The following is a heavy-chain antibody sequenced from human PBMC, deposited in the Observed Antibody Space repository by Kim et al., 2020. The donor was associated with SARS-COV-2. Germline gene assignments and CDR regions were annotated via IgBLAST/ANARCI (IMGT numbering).Heavy chain of an antibody. D-gene: IGHD3-22*01. J-gene: IGHJ4*02. V-gene: IGHV3-30*04. CDR3: ARAGSGYCYFDY. CDR1: GFTFSSYA. CDR2: ISYDGSNK. Sequence: GGSLRLSCAASGFTFSSYAMHWVRQAPGKGLEWVAVISYDGSNKYYADSVKGRFTISRDNSKNTLYLQMNSLRAEDTAVYYCARAGSGYCYFDYWGQGT.